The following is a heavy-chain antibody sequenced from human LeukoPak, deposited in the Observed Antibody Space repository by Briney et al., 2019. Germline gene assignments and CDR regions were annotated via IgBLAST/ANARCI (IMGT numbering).Heavy chain of an antibody. V-gene: IGHV3-23*01. Sequence: GGSLRLSCAASGFTFSSHWMHWVRQAPGKGLEWVSAISDSGGSTYYAVSVKGRFTISRDNSKNTLYLQMNSLRAEDTAVYYCASRHCTGGGCYFDYWGQGTLVTVSS. J-gene: IGHJ4*02. CDR3: ASRHCTGGGCYFDY. CDR1: GFTFSSHW. D-gene: IGHD2-8*02. CDR2: ISDSGGST.